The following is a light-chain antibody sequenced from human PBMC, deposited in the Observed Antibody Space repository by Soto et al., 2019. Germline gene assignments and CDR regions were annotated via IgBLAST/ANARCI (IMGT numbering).Light chain of an antibody. J-gene: IGKJ2*01. Sequence: DIQLTQSPSFLSASVGDRVTITCRASQGISSYLAWYQQKPGKAPKLLIYAASTLQSGVPSRFSGSGSGTEFTLTISSLQPEYFAPYYCQQLNSYPPYTFGQGTKLEIE. CDR1: QGISSY. CDR2: AAS. V-gene: IGKV1-9*01. CDR3: QQLNSYPPYT.